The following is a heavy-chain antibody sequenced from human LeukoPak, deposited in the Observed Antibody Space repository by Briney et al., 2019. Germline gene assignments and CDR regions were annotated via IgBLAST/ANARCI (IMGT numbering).Heavy chain of an antibody. CDR3: ARVSYGSGSYSLLFDY. D-gene: IGHD3-10*01. V-gene: IGHV1-2*02. CDR1: GYTFTGYY. CDR2: INPNSGGT. Sequence: ASVKVSCXASGYTFTGYYMHWVRQARGQGLEWMAWINPNSGGTNYAQKFQGRVTMTRDTSISTAYMELSRLRSDDTAVYYCARVSYGSGSYSLLFDYWGQGTLVTVSS. J-gene: IGHJ4*02.